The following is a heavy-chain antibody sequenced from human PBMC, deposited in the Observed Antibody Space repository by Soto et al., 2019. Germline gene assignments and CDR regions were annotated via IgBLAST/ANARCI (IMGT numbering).Heavy chain of an antibody. D-gene: IGHD6-19*01. Sequence: GESLKISCKGSGYSFTSYWIGWVRQMPGKGLEWMGIIYPGDSDTRYSPSFQGQVTISADKSISTAYLQWSSLKASDTAMYYCAIEGSIAVAGTSAFDYWGQGTLVTVSS. CDR2: IYPGDSDT. J-gene: IGHJ4*02. CDR1: GYSFTSYW. CDR3: AIEGSIAVAGTSAFDY. V-gene: IGHV5-51*01.